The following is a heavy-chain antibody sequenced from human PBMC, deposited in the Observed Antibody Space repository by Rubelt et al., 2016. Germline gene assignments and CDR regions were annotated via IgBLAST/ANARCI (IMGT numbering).Heavy chain of an antibody. Sequence: LRLSCAASGFTFSTYSMNWVRQAPGKGLEWVSSISSSSSYIYYADSVKGRFTISRDNAKNSLYLQMNSLRAEDTAVYYCARAMLTTRNAFDIWGQGTMVTVSS. V-gene: IGHV3-21*01. D-gene: IGHD1/OR15-1a*01. CDR2: ISSSSSYI. CDR3: ARAMLTTRNAFDI. J-gene: IGHJ3*02. CDR1: GFTFSTYS.